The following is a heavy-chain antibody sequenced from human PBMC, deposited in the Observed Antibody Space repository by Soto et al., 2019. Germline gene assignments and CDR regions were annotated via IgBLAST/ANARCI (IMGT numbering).Heavy chain of an antibody. Sequence: QVQLVQSGAEVKKPGSSVKVSCKASGGTFSSYTISWVRQAPGQGLEWMGRIIPILGIANYAQKFQGRVTITADKSTSTGYMELSSLRSEDTAVYYCASGYYYDSSGYSSPGFDYWGQGTLVTVSS. D-gene: IGHD3-22*01. V-gene: IGHV1-69*02. CDR3: ASGYYYDSSGYSSPGFDY. CDR2: IIPILGIA. J-gene: IGHJ4*02. CDR1: GGTFSSYT.